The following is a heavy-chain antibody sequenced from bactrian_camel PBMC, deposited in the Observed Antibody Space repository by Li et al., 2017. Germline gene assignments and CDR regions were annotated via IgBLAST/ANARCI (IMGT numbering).Heavy chain of an antibody. CDR1: GFTFSSRY. CDR2: IRSDGSNT. Sequence: QVQLVESGGGLVQPGGSLRLSCAASGFTFSSRYMSWVRQAPGKGLEWVSTIRSDGSNTYYSDSVKGRFTISRDNAKNTVSLQMNSLKSEDTALYYCATDPVLYWTAAFNYWGQGTQVTVS. CDR3: ATDPVLYWTAAFNY. D-gene: IGHD1*01. V-gene: IGHV3-2*01. J-gene: IGHJ4*01.